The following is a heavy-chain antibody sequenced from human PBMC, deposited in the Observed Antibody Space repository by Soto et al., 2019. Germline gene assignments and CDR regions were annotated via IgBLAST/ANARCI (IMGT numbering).Heavy chain of an antibody. Sequence: SETLSLTCTVSGGSISSYYWSWIRQPPGKGLEWIGYIYYSGSTNYNPSLKSRVTISVDTSKNQFSLKLSSVTAADTAVYYCARDQGDCSGGSCYPEAYDYWGQGTLVTVSS. CDR3: ARDQGDCSGGSCYPEAYDY. D-gene: IGHD2-15*01. CDR1: GGSISSYY. CDR2: IYYSGST. J-gene: IGHJ4*02. V-gene: IGHV4-59*01.